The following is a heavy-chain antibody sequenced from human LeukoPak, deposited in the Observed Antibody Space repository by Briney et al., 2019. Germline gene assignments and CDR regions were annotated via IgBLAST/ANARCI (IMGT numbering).Heavy chain of an antibody. CDR1: GGSIRSSYYY. D-gene: IGHD5-18*01. CDR2: IYDSGST. CDR3: ARDLGGYSYGFYYYGMDV. V-gene: IGHV4-39*07. Sequence: SETLSLTCTVSGGSIRSSYYYWGWIRQPPGKGLEWIGSIYDSGSTYYNPSLKSRVTISVDTSKNQFSLKLSSVTAADTAVYYCARDLGGYSYGFYYYGMDVWGQGTTVTVSS. J-gene: IGHJ6*02.